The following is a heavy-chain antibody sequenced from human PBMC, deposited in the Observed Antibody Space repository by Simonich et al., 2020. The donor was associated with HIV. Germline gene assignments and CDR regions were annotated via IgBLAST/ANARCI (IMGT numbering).Heavy chain of an antibody. CDR1: GFTFDDYA. CDR3: AKDRYSSSSGSFDY. J-gene: IGHJ4*02. CDR2: ISRNSGSI. Sequence: EVQLVESGGGLVQPGRSLRLSCAASGFTFDDYAMHWVRKAPGEGLEWVSGISRNSGSIGYADSVKGRFTISRDNAKNSLYLQMNSLRAEDMALYYCAKDRYSSSSGSFDYWGQGTLVTVSS. D-gene: IGHD6-6*01. V-gene: IGHV3-9*03.